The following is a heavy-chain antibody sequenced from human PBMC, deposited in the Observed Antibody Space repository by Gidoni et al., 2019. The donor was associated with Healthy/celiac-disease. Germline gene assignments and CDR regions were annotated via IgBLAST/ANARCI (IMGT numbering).Heavy chain of an antibody. CDR3: TRGPPVARNWFDP. D-gene: IGHD5-12*01. CDR1: GLTFADYA. Sequence: EVQLVESGGGLVKPGRSLRLSCTTSGLTFADYAMSWFRQAPGKGLEWVGFIRSKAYGGTREYAASVKGRFTIARDDSKSIAYLQMNSLKTEDTAVYYCTRGPPVARNWFDPWGQGTLVTVSS. CDR2: IRSKAYGGTR. V-gene: IGHV3-49*05. J-gene: IGHJ5*02.